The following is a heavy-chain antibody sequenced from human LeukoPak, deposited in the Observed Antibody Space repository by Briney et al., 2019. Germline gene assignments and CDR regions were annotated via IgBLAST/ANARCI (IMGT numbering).Heavy chain of an antibody. CDR1: GFTFNSYS. V-gene: IGHV3-21*01. Sequence: PGGSLRLSCAASGFTFNSYSMNWVRQAPGKGLEWVSSISSSSSYIYYADSVKGRFTISRDNAKNSLYLQMNSLRAEDTAVHYCARDWPTIAAAGTIPEYFQHWGQGTLVTVSS. J-gene: IGHJ1*01. D-gene: IGHD6-13*01. CDR3: ARDWPTIAAAGTIPEYFQH. CDR2: ISSSSSYI.